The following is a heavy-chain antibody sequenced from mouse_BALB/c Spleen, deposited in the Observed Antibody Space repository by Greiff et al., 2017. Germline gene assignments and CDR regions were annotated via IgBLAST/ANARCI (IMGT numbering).Heavy chain of an antibody. D-gene: IGHD2-12*01. Sequence: EVKLVESGGGLVQPGGSRKLSCAASGFTFSSFGMHWVRQAPEKGLEWVAYISSGSSTIYYADTVKGRFTISRDNPKNTLFLQMTSLRSEDTAMYYCARGDYRFAYWGQGTLVTVSA. CDR3: ARGDYRFAY. J-gene: IGHJ3*01. CDR2: ISSGSSTI. CDR1: GFTFSSFG. V-gene: IGHV5-17*02.